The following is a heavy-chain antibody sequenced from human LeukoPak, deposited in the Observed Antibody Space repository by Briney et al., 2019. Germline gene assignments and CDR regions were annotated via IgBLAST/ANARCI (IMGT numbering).Heavy chain of an antibody. CDR3: ARHPPRTGTFDY. CDR1: GGSISSYY. J-gene: IGHJ4*02. CDR2: IYYSGST. D-gene: IGHD7-27*01. V-gene: IGHV4-59*08. Sequence: NSSETLSLTCTVSGGSISSYYWSWIRQPPGKGLEWIGYIYYSGSTNYNPSLKSRVTISVDTSKNQFSLKLSSVTAADTAVYYCARHPPRTGTFDYWGQGTLVTVSS.